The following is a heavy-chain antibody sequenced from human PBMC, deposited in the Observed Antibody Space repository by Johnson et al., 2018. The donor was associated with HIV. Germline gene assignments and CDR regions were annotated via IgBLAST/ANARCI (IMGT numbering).Heavy chain of an antibody. CDR2: INWNSGSI. Sequence: EVQLVESGGGLAQPGRSLRLSCTTSGFTFDDYGMSWVRQAPGKGLEWVSGINWNSGSIGYADSVKGRFTISRDNAKNSLYLQMNSLRAEDTALYYCAKTGGANAAAGTRGAFDIWGQGTMVTVSS. V-gene: IGHV3-9*01. J-gene: IGHJ3*02. CDR3: AKTGGANAAAGTRGAFDI. CDR1: GFTFDDYG. D-gene: IGHD6-13*01.